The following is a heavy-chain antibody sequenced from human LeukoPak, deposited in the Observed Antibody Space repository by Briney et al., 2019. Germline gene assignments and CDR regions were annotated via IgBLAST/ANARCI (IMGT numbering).Heavy chain of an antibody. J-gene: IGHJ4*02. CDR3: ARGGWLGKPQRVDY. CDR1: GFTVSSNY. CDR2: IYSDGST. Sequence: PGGSLRLSCAASGFTVSSNYMSWVRQAPGKGLEWVSVIYSDGSTYYADSVKGRFTISRDNSKNTLYLQMNSLRAEDTAVYYCARGGWLGKPQRVDYWGQGTLVTVSS. V-gene: IGHV3-53*01. D-gene: IGHD6-19*01.